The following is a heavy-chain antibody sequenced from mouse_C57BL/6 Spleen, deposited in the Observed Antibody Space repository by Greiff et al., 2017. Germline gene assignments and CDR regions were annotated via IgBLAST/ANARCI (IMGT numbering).Heavy chain of an antibody. CDR2: IDPSDSYT. CDR3: ARSGGYYCSSYVGYFDV. D-gene: IGHD1-1*01. J-gene: IGHJ1*03. CDR1: GYTFTSYW. Sequence: QVQLQQPGAELVKPGASVKLSCKASGYTFTSYWMQWVKQRPGQGLAWIGEIDPSDSYTNYNQKFKGKATLTVDTSSSTAYRQLSSLTSEDSAVYYCARSGGYYCSSYVGYFDVWGTGTTVTVSS. V-gene: IGHV1-50*01.